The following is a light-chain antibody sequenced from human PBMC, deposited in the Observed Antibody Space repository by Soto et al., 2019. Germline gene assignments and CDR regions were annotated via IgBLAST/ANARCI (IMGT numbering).Light chain of an antibody. CDR1: QSVSSTY. J-gene: IGKJ1*01. V-gene: IGKV3-20*01. Sequence: EIELTQSPGTLSLSPGESATLSCKASQSVSSTYLAWFQQKPGQPPTLLIYGASSRATGIPDRFSGSGSGTDFSLTISRLGPEDFAVYYCQQHGSSPWTFGQGTKVDIK. CDR3: QQHGSSPWT. CDR2: GAS.